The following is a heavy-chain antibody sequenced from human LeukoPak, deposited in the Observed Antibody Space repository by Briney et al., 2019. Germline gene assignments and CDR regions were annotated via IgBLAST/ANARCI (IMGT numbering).Heavy chain of an antibody. J-gene: IGHJ4*02. Sequence: PSETLSLTCTVSGGSISSYYWSWIRQPPGEGLEWIGSLYYSGSTYYNPSLKTRVTISVDTSKNQFSLKLSSVTAADTAVYYCARHGPRIAATGANFDYWGQGTLVTVPS. CDR1: GGSISSYY. CDR2: LYYSGST. CDR3: ARHGPRIAATGANFDY. D-gene: IGHD6-13*01. V-gene: IGHV4-39*01.